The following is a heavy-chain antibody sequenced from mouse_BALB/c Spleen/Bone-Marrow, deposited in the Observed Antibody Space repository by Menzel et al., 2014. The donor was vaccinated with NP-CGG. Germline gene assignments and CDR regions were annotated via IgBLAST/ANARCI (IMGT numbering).Heavy chain of an antibody. J-gene: IGHJ3*01. V-gene: IGHV1S130*01. Sequence: QVHVKQSGSVPVRPGASVKLPCKASGYTFTSSWMHWAKQRPGQGLEWIGEIHPNSGNTNYNEKFKGKATLTVDTSSSTAYVDLSSLTSEDSAVYYCATGFAYWGQGTLVTVSA. CDR3: ATGFAY. CDR2: IHPNSGNT. CDR1: GYTFTSSW.